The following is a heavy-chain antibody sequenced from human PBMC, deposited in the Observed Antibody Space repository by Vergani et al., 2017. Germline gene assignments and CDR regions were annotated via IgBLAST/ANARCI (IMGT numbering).Heavy chain of an antibody. V-gene: IGHV4-59*01. CDR1: GGSISSYY. CDR3: ARSLLGYCSSTSCYYYYYMDV. J-gene: IGHJ6*03. CDR2: IYYSGST. Sequence: QVQLQESGPGLVKPSETLSLTCTVSGGSISSYYWSWIRQPPGEGLEWIGYIYYSGSTNYNPSLKSRVTISVDTSKNQFSLKLSSVTAADTAVYYCARSLLGYCSSTSCYYYYYMDVWGKGTTVTVSS. D-gene: IGHD2-2*01.